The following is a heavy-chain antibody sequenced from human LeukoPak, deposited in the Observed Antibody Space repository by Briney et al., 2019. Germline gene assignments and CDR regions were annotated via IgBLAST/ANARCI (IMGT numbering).Heavy chain of an antibody. CDR1: GFTFSSYA. CDR3: AREGSSSSAIYYYYYMDV. Sequence: PGGSLRLSCAASGFTFSSYAMHWVRQAPGKGLEYVSAISSNGGSTYYANSVKGRFTISRDNSKNTLYLQMGSLRAEDMAVYYCAREGSSSSAIYYYYYMDVWGKGTTVTVSS. V-gene: IGHV3-64*01. J-gene: IGHJ6*03. D-gene: IGHD6-6*01. CDR2: ISSNGGST.